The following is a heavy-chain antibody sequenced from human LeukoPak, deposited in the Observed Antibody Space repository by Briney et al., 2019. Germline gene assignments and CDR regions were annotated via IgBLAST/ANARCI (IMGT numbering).Heavy chain of an antibody. D-gene: IGHD5-18*01. V-gene: IGHV3-74*01. CDR3: ARDAVDTANAV. CDR1: GFTFNNYA. Sequence: GGSLRLSCAAAGFTFNNYAMSWVRQAPGKGLVWVSHINSDGSITSYADSVKGRFTISRDNAKNTLYLQMNSLRAEDTAVYYCARDAVDTANAVWGQGTTVTVSS. J-gene: IGHJ6*02. CDR2: INSDGSIT.